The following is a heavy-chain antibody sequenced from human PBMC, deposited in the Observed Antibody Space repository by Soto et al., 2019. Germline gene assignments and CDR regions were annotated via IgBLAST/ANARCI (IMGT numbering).Heavy chain of an antibody. J-gene: IGHJ6*02. CDR2: IYPGDSDT. D-gene: IGHD3-10*01. Sequence: GESLKISCKGSGYSFTSYWIGWVRQMPGKGLEWMGIIYPGDSDTRYSPSLQGQVTISADKSISTAYLQWSSLKASDTAMYYCARRQGKWFGEDYGMDVWGQGTTVTVSS. CDR1: GYSFTSYW. CDR3: ARRQGKWFGEDYGMDV. V-gene: IGHV5-51*01.